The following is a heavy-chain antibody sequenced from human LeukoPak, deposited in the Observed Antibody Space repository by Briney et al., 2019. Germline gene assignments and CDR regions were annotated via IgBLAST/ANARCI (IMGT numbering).Heavy chain of an antibody. D-gene: IGHD1-26*01. CDR2: IYYSGST. V-gene: IGHV4-59*01. CDR1: GGSISSYY. CDR3: ARAKVIVGATKWGYYFDY. Sequence: SETLSLTCTVSGGSISSYYWSWIRQPPGKGLEWIGYIYYSGSTNYNPSLKSRVTISVDTSKNQFSLKLSSVTAADTAVYYCARAKVIVGATKWGYYFDYWGQGTLVTVSS. J-gene: IGHJ4*02.